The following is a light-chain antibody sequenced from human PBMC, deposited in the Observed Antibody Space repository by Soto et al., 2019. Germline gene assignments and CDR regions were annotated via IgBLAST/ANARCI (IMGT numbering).Light chain of an antibody. CDR3: QQYGDSRT. CDR2: GAS. Sequence: EIVLTQSPGTLSLSPGERATLSCRASRSVTSRYLAWYQQKPGQAPRLLIYGASSRAAGIPDRFSGSGSGTDFTLTISRLEPEDFAVYYCQQYGDSRTFGQGTKVEIK. J-gene: IGKJ1*01. CDR1: RSVTSRY. V-gene: IGKV3-20*01.